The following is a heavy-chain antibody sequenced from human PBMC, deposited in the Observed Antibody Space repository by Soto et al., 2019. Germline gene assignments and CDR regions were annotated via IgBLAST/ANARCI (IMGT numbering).Heavy chain of an antibody. J-gene: IGHJ5*02. V-gene: IGHV4-59*01. Sequence: SETLSLTCTVSGGSISSYYWSWIRQPPGKGLEWIGYIYYSGSTNYNPSLKSRVTISVDTSKNQFSLKLSSVTAADTAVYYCARTSPEYSSSPPKNWFDPWGQGTLVTVSS. D-gene: IGHD6-6*01. CDR1: GGSISSYY. CDR2: IYYSGST. CDR3: ARTSPEYSSSPPKNWFDP.